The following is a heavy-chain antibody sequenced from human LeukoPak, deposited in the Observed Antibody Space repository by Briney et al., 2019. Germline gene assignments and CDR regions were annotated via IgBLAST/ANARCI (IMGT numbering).Heavy chain of an antibody. V-gene: IGHV1-69*13. Sequence: SVKVSCKASGGTLSSCAISWVRQAPGQGLEWMGGIIPIFGTANYAQKFQGRVTITADESTSTAYMELSSLRSEDTAVYYCARDPDDSSPPMGYWGQGTLVTVSS. CDR1: GGTLSSCA. CDR3: ARDPDDSSPPMGY. D-gene: IGHD3-22*01. J-gene: IGHJ4*02. CDR2: IIPIFGTA.